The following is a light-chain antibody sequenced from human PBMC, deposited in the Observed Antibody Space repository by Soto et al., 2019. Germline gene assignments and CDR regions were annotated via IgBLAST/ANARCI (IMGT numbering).Light chain of an antibody. CDR1: QSVSSNY. Sequence: EIVLTQSPGTLSLSPGERATLSCRASQSVSSNYLAWYQQKPGQAPRLLIYGASSRATGIPYRFSGRGSGTDFSLTISRLEPEDFAVYHCQQDGSSPLTFGGGTKLEIK. CDR2: GAS. J-gene: IGKJ4*01. V-gene: IGKV3-20*01. CDR3: QQDGSSPLT.